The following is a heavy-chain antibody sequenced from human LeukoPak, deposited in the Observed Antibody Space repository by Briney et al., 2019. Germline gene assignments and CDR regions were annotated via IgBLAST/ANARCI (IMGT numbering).Heavy chain of an antibody. CDR1: GFTFSSYS. D-gene: IGHD2-21*01. CDR3: AKAGYGYSFDY. Sequence: GGSLRLSCAASGFTFSSYSMNWVRQAPGKGLEWVSYISSSSSTIYYADSVKGRFTISRDNSRSTLSLQMNSLRADDTALYYCAKAGYGYSFDYWGQGILVTVSS. V-gene: IGHV3-48*01. J-gene: IGHJ4*02. CDR2: ISSSSSTI.